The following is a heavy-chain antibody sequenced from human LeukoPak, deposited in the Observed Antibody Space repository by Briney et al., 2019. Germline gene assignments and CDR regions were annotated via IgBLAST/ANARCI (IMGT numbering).Heavy chain of an antibody. Sequence: SETLSLTCTVSADSIRISTYYWAWVRQPPGKGLEWIGSIYSSGTTYYNPSLKSRVTISVDTSKNQFSLKLSSVTAADTAVYYCARDLPKYCSSTSCYDENWFDPWGQGTLVTVSS. CDR2: IYSSGTT. CDR1: ADSIRISTYY. J-gene: IGHJ5*02. CDR3: ARDLPKYCSSTSCYDENWFDP. V-gene: IGHV4-39*07. D-gene: IGHD2-2*01.